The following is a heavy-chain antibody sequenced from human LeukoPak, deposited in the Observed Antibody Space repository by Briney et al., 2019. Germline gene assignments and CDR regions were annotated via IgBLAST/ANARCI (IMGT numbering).Heavy chain of an antibody. CDR3: ARADRLHGGPYLIGP. CDR1: GYSFTDYY. V-gene: IGHV1-2*02. J-gene: IGHJ5*02. Sequence: PVASVKVSCKTSGYSFTDYYMRWVRQAPGQGLEWMGWINPNSGGTSSAQKFQGRVTMTRDTSITTVYMEVSWLTSDDTAIYYCARADRLHGGPYLIGPWGQGTLVTVSS. CDR2: INPNSGGT. D-gene: IGHD2-21*01.